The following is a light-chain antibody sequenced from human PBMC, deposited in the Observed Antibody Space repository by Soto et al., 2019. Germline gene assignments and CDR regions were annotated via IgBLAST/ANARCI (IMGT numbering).Light chain of an antibody. CDR2: ATS. J-gene: IGLJ2*01. CDR3: CSYAGSKTFT. Sequence: QSVLTPPASVSGYPGQSITISCTGTSSDVCNYNLVSWYQQHPGKAPKLIIYATSKRPSGVSNRYSGSKSGNTASLSISGLQAEDEANYYCCSYAGSKTFTFGGGTKVTVL. CDR1: SSDVCNYNL. V-gene: IGLV2-23*02.